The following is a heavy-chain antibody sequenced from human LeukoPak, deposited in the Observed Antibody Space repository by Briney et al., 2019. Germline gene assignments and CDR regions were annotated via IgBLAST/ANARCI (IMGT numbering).Heavy chain of an antibody. J-gene: IGHJ4*02. V-gene: IGHV1-18*01. Sequence: ASVKVSCKASGYTFTSYGISWFRQAPGQGLEWMGWIRTYNADTDYAQKFQGRVTMTTKTSTSTAYMELRSLISDDTAVYYCARDPGQYYDILTGYYTPYYFDYWGQGTLVTVSS. D-gene: IGHD3-9*01. CDR2: IRTYNADT. CDR1: GYTFTSYG. CDR3: ARDPGQYYDILTGYYTPYYFDY.